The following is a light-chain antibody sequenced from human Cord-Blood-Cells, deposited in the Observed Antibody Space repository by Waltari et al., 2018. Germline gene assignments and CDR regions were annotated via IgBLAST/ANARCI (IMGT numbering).Light chain of an antibody. CDR2: DAS. CDR3: QQRSNWPRFT. J-gene: IGKJ3*01. Sequence: ELVLPQSPATLSLSPGERATLSCRASQSVSSYLAWYQQKPGQAPRLLIYDASNRATGIPARFSGSGSGTDFTLTISSLEPEDFAVYYCQQRSNWPRFTFGPGTKVDIK. V-gene: IGKV3-11*01. CDR1: QSVSSY.